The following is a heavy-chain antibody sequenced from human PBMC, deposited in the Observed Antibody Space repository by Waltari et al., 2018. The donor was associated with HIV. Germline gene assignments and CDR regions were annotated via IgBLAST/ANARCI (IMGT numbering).Heavy chain of an antibody. V-gene: IGHV3-23*01. J-gene: IGHJ6*02. CDR2: ISGSGGST. D-gene: IGHD3-10*01. Sequence: EVQLLESGGGLVQPGGSLGLSCAAPGFTFSSYAMRWVRQAPGKGLEWVSAISGSGGSTYYADSVKGRFTISRDNSKNTLYLQMNSLRAEDTAVYYCAKSQGSGTYYYGMDVWGQGTTVTVSS. CDR1: GFTFSSYA. CDR3: AKSQGSGTYYYGMDV.